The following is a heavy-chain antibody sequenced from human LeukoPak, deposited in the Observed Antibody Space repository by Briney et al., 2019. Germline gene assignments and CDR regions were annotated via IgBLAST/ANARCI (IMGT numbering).Heavy chain of an antibody. CDR3: ARDSATPPDYYYYMDV. V-gene: IGHV3-21*01. CDR2: ISSSSSYI. CDR1: GFTFDDYG. J-gene: IGHJ6*03. Sequence: GGSLRLSCAASGFTFDDYGMNWVRQAPGKGLEWVSSISSSSSYIYYADSVKGRFTISRDDAKNSLYLQMNSLRAEDTAVYYCARDSATPPDYYYYMDVWGKGTTVTVSS. D-gene: IGHD5-24*01.